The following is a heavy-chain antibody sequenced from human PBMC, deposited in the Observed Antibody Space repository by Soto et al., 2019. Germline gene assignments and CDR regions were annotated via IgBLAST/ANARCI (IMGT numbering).Heavy chain of an antibody. J-gene: IGHJ4*02. CDR1: GGTFSSYT. D-gene: IGHD2-15*01. V-gene: IGHV1-69*02. CDR2: IIPILGIA. CDR3: AAKYCSGGSCCRRGESVDY. Sequence: QVQLVQSGAEVKKPGSSVKVSCKASGGTFSSYTISWVRQAPGQGLEWMGRIIPILGIANYAQKFQGRVTITADKSTSTAYMELSSLRSEDTAVYYGAAKYCSGGSCCRRGESVDYWGQGTLVTVSS.